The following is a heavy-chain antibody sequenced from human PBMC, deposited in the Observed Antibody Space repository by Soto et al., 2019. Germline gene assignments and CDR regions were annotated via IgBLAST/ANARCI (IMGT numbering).Heavy chain of an antibody. CDR1: GYTFTRYY. D-gene: IGHD1-26*01. V-gene: IGHV1-46*01. J-gene: IGHJ6*02. Sequence: QVQLVQSGAEVKKPGASVKVSCKASGYTFTRYYMHWVRQAPGQGLEWMGIINPSGGDTNYAQKFQCRVTMIRDTSTSTVYMEVSSLRSEDTAVYYCARVGIACYYYGMDVWGQGTTVTVSS. CDR2: INPSGGDT. CDR3: ARVGIACYYYGMDV.